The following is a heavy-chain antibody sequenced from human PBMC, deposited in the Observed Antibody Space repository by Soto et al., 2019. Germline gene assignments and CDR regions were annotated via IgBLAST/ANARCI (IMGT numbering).Heavy chain of an antibody. V-gene: IGHV1-3*01. J-gene: IGHJ4*02. CDR3: ARNLMDYDILTGYYMGYYFDY. CDR1: GYTFTSYA. CDR2: INAGNGNT. Sequence: ASVKVSCKASGYTFTSYAMHWVRQAPGQRLEWMGWINAGNGNTKYSQKFQGRVTITRDTSASTAYMELSSLRSEDTAVYYYARNLMDYDILTGYYMGYYFDYWGQGTLVTVSS. D-gene: IGHD3-9*01.